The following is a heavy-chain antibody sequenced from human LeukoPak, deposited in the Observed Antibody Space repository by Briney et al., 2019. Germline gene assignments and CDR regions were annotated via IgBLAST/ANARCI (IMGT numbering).Heavy chain of an antibody. Sequence: PTETLSLTCGVSGGSISNTNWWSWVRQPPGQGLEWIGEISLTGLTHYNPSLESRVTVSLDKSKNQLSLNLTSVTAADTAVYYCSRENGAFSPFGYWGQGTLVTVLS. CDR2: ISLTGLT. CDR1: GGSISNTNW. J-gene: IGHJ4*02. CDR3: SRENGAFSPFGY. D-gene: IGHD2-8*01. V-gene: IGHV4-4*02.